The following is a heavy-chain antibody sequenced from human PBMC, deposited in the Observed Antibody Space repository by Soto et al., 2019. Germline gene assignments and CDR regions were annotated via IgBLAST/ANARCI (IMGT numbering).Heavy chain of an antibody. CDR1: GFTFSSYA. Sequence: PGGPLRLSCAASGFTFSSYAMHWVRQAPGKGLECVAVISYDGSYKYYADSVKGRFTISRDNSKNTLYLQMNSLRAEDTAVYYCARDLGYYGSGSYYAFGYWGQGTLVTVSS. V-gene: IGHV3-30-3*01. D-gene: IGHD3-10*01. J-gene: IGHJ4*02. CDR2: ISYDGSYK. CDR3: ARDLGYYGSGSYYAFGY.